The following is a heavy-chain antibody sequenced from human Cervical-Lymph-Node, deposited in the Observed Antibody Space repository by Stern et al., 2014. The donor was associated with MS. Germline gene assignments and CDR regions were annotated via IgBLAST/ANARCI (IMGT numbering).Heavy chain of an antibody. CDR1: GGSLRSYY. J-gene: IGHJ4*02. CDR3: AREGEYCSGSRCYPFLDY. Sequence: QVQLQESGPGLVKPSETLSLTCTVSGGSLRSYYWNWIRQAPGKGLEWLGFIYQTGSGNYNPSLSSRVAMSVDTSKNQFSLTVSSVTAADTAVYYCAREGEYCSGSRCYPFLDYWGQGTLVTVSS. D-gene: IGHD2-15*01. V-gene: IGHV4-59*01. CDR2: IYQTGSG.